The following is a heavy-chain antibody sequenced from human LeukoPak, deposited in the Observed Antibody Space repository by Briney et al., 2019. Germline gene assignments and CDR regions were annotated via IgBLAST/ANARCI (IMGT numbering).Heavy chain of an antibody. CDR2: IFPDDSDT. V-gene: IGHV5-51*01. CDR1: GYSFSNYW. J-gene: IGHJ3*02. D-gene: IGHD2-8*01. CDR3: ARRHKTNADAFDI. Sequence: AGESLKISCKGSGYSFSNYWIGWVRQMPGKGLEWMGIIFPDDSDTRYSPSFQGHVTISADKSISTAYLQWSSLKASDTAIYYCARRHKTNADAFDIWGQGTMVTVSS.